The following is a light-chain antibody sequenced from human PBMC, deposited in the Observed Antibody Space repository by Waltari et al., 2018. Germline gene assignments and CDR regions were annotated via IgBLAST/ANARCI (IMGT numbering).Light chain of an antibody. CDR2: DVT. J-gene: IGLJ3*02. Sequence: WYQQHQGKAPKVVIYDVTERPSGVSNRFSGSKSGSTASLTISGLQTEDEAGYYCSSRTNSITWVFGGGTKVTVL. V-gene: IGLV2-14*03. CDR3: SSRTNSITWV.